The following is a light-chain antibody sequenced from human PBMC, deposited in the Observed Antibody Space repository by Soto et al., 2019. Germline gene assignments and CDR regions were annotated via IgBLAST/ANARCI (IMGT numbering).Light chain of an antibody. CDR1: SSTVGGFNV. V-gene: IGLV2-23*01. CDR2: EGI. Sequence: QSALTQPASVSGSPGQSITISCTGTSSTVGGFNVFSWYQQHPGKAPKVIIYEGIKRPSGASNLFSGSNSGSTSSLTISRLQAEDEADYYCCSYVGATTYVFGTGTKVTVL. CDR3: CSYVGATTYV. J-gene: IGLJ1*01.